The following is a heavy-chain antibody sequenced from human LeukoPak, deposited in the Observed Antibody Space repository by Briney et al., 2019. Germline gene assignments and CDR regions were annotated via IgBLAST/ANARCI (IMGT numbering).Heavy chain of an antibody. J-gene: IGHJ4*02. Sequence: SETLSLTCTVSGGSISSSSYYWGWIRQPPVKGLEWIGSIYYSGSTYYNPSLKSRVTISVDTSKNQFSLKLSSVTAADTAVYYCARARQWLVYFDYWGQGTLVTVSS. V-gene: IGHV4-39*07. CDR3: ARARQWLVYFDY. CDR2: IYYSGST. D-gene: IGHD6-19*01. CDR1: GGSISSSSYY.